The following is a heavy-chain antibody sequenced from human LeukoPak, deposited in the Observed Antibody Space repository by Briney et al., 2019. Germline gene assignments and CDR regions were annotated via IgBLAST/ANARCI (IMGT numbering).Heavy chain of an antibody. CDR3: ARALRYFDWLSTSPEYNWFDL. V-gene: IGHV3-48*01. J-gene: IGHJ5*02. Sequence: GGSLRLSCAASGFTFSSYSMNWVRQAPGKGLEWVSYISSSSSTIYYADSVKGRFTISRDNAKNSLYLQMNSLRAEDTAVYYCARALRYFDWLSTSPEYNWFDLWGQGTLVTVSS. CDR1: GFTFSSYS. D-gene: IGHD3-9*01. CDR2: ISSSSSTI.